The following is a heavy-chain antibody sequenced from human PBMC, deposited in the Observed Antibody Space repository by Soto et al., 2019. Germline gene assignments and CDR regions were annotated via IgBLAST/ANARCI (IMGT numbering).Heavy chain of an antibody. D-gene: IGHD3-22*01. V-gene: IGHV4-59*01. Sequence: SETLSLTCTVSGGSISSYYWSWIRQPPGKGLEWIGYIYYSGSTNYNPSLKSRVTISVDTSKNQFSLKLSSVTAAATAVYYCASGSSYYDSSGYRGGGYYFDYWGQGTLVTVSS. CDR3: ASGSSYYDSSGYRGGGYYFDY. CDR2: IYYSGST. J-gene: IGHJ4*02. CDR1: GGSISSYY.